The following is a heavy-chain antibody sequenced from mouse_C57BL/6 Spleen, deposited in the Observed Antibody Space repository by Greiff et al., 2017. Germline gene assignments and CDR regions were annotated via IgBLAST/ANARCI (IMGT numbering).Heavy chain of an antibody. D-gene: IGHD1-1*01. J-gene: IGHJ1*03. CDR1: GYTFTSYW. Sequence: VQLQQPGAELVRPGTSVKLSCKASGYTFTSYWMHWVKQRPGQGLEWIGVIDPSDSYTNYNQKFKGKATLTVDTSSSTAYMQLSSLTSEDSAVYYCARFITTVEGYFDVWGTGTTVTVSS. CDR3: ARFITTVEGYFDV. CDR2: IDPSDSYT. V-gene: IGHV1-59*01.